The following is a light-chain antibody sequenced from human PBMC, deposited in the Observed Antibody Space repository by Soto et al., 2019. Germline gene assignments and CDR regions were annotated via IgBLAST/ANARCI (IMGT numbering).Light chain of an antibody. J-gene: IGKJ5*01. Sequence: EIVLTQSPATLSLSPGERATLSCRASQSVSSYLAWYQQKPGQAHRLIIYDASNRATGIPARFSGSGSGTDFTLTISSLEPEDLAVYYCQQRSNWPPITCGQGTRGEIK. V-gene: IGKV3-11*01. CDR3: QQRSNWPPIT. CDR2: DAS. CDR1: QSVSSY.